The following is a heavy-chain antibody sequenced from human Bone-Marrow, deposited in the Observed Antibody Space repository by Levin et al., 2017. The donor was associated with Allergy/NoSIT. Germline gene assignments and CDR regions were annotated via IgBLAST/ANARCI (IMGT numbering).Heavy chain of an antibody. CDR3: AADVTTPLAQIDF. D-gene: IGHD4-11*01. CDR1: GFTFSNAW. Sequence: GGSLRLSCAASGFTFSNAWMSWVRQAPGKGLEWVGRIKNTGTTDYAAPVKGRFTISRDESRNRVYLEMNSLKTEDTALYYCAADVTTPLAQIDFWGQGTQVTVSS. V-gene: IGHV3-15*07. J-gene: IGHJ4*02. CDR2: IKNTGTT.